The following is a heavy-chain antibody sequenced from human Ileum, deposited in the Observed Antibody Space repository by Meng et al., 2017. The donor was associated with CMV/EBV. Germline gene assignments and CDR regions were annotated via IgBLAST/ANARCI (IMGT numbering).Heavy chain of an antibody. Sequence: ASGFSFDSYGMHWVRQAPGKGLEWVAIISSDGTNQHYADSVKGRSAISRDNSKNTLYLQVNRMRAEDTAVYYCAKGCNAPFCYHIDFWGRGTLVTVSS. CDR2: ISSDGTNQ. CDR1: GFSFDSYG. CDR3: AKGCNAPFCYHIDF. D-gene: IGHD2-15*01. V-gene: IGHV3-33*06. J-gene: IGHJ4*02.